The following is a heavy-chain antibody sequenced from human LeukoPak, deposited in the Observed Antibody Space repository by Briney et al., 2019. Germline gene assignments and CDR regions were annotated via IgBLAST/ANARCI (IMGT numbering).Heavy chain of an antibody. D-gene: IGHD1-1*01. Sequence: PGRSLRLSCAASGFTFSSYGMHWVRQAPGKGLEWVAVISYDGSNKYYADSVKGRFTISRDNSKNTLYVQMNSLRAEDTAVYYCTKTPRRGYYYFDYWGQGTLVTVSS. CDR3: TKTPRRGYYYFDY. J-gene: IGHJ4*02. CDR1: GFTFSSYG. CDR2: ISYDGSNK. V-gene: IGHV3-30*18.